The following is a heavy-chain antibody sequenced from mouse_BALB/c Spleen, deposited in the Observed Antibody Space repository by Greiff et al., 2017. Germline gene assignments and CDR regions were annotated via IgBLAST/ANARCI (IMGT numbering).Heavy chain of an antibody. V-gene: IGHV3-2*02. CDR1: GYSITSDYA. CDR2: ISYSGST. Sequence: EVKLMESGPGLVKPSQSLSLTCTVTGYSITSDYAWNWIRQFPGNKLEWMGYISYSGSTSYNPSLKSRISITRDTSKNQFFLQLNSVTTEDTATYYCARSSTPFAYWGQGTLVTVSA. CDR3: ARSSTPFAY. J-gene: IGHJ3*01.